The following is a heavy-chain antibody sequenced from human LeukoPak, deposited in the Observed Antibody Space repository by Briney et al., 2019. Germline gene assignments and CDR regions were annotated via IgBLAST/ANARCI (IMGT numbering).Heavy chain of an antibody. CDR2: ISGSSTYK. CDR1: GFDFSTYS. Sequence: GGPLRLSCEVSGFDFSTYSMNWVRQAPGKGLEWVSSISGSSTYKFYADSVKGRFTISRDNAKNSVYLQMDSLSVDDTAVYYCARKGLGDYWGQGTLVTVSS. V-gene: IGHV3-21*01. J-gene: IGHJ4*02. CDR3: ARKGLGDY. D-gene: IGHD3/OR15-3a*01.